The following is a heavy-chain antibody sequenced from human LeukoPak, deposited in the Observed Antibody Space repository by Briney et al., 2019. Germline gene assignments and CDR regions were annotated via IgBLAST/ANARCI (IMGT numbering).Heavy chain of an antibody. CDR1: GFTFSSYA. V-gene: IGHV3-23*01. CDR2: ISGSGGST. CDR3: AKDLDDYVPQGGDY. Sequence: QAGGSLRLSCAASGFTFSSYAMSWVRQAPGKGLGWVSAISGSGGSTYYADSVKGRFTISRDNSKNTLYLQMNSLRAEDTAVYYCAKDLDDYVPQGGDYWGQGTLVTVSS. D-gene: IGHD4-17*01. J-gene: IGHJ4*02.